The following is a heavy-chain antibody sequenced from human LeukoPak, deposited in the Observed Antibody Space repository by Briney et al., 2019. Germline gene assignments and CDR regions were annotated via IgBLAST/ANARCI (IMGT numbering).Heavy chain of an antibody. CDR2: INHSGST. Sequence: PSETLSLTCAVYGGSFSGYYWSWIRQPPGKGLEWIGEINHSGSTNYNPSLKSRVTISVDTSKNQFSLKLSSVTAADTAVYYCARVGVGALDYWGQGTLVTVSS. J-gene: IGHJ4*02. D-gene: IGHD1-26*01. CDR3: ARVGVGALDY. CDR1: GGSFSGYY. V-gene: IGHV4-34*01.